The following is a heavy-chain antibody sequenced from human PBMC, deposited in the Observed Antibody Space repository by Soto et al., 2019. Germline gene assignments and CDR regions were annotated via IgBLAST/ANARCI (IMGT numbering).Heavy chain of an antibody. V-gene: IGHV4-30-2*01. CDR2: IYHSGST. CDR3: ARAHGSAWGASDI. CDR1: GGSISSGGYS. D-gene: IGHD3-10*01. J-gene: IGHJ3*02. Sequence: QLQLQESGSGLVKPSQTLSLTCAVSGGSISSGGYSWSWIRQPPGKGLEWIGYIYHSGSTYYNPSLKSRVTILLDTSKHQFSLKLSSVTAADMAVYYCARAHGSAWGASDIWGQGTMVTVSS.